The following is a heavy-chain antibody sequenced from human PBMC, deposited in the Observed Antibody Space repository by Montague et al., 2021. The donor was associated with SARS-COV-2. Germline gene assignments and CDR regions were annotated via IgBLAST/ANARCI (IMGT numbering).Heavy chain of an antibody. D-gene: IGHD2-21*02. Sequence: CAISGDSVSSNIATWNWIRQSPSRGLEWLGRTYYRSKWYNDYAVSVKSRVIINPDTSNNRISLQLNSVTPEDTAVYYCARAYCGGDCHSYWYFDLWGRGTLVTVSS. V-gene: IGHV6-1*01. CDR1: GDSVSSNIAT. CDR3: ARAYCGGDCHSYWYFDL. CDR2: TYYRSKWYN. J-gene: IGHJ2*01.